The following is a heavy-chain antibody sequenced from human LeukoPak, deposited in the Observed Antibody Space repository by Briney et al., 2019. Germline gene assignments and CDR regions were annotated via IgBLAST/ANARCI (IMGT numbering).Heavy chain of an antibody. CDR2: TSGSGDRT. CDR1: GFTFSNYA. V-gene: IGHV3-23*01. D-gene: IGHD6-13*01. J-gene: IGHJ4*02. CDR3: AKEWRYSSSWYQYYFDY. Sequence: GGSPRLSCAASGFTFSNYATSWVRQAPGKGLEWVSATSGSGDRTYYADSVKGRFTISRDNSKNTLYLQMNSLRAEDTAVYYCAKEWRYSSSWYQYYFDYWGQGTLVTVSS.